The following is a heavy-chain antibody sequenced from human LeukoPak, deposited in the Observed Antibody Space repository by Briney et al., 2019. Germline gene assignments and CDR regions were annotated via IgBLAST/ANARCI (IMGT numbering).Heavy chain of an antibody. CDR3: ARGDGTDSSGYDAYYYGMDV. CDR1: GGTFSSYA. J-gene: IGHJ6*02. Sequence: GASVKVSCKASGGTFSSYAISWVRQAPGQGLEWMGRIIPILDIANYAHKFQGRVTITADKSTSTAYMELSSLRSEDTAVYYCARGDGTDSSGYDAYYYGMDVWGQGTTVTVSS. V-gene: IGHV1-69*04. D-gene: IGHD3-22*01. CDR2: IIPILDIA.